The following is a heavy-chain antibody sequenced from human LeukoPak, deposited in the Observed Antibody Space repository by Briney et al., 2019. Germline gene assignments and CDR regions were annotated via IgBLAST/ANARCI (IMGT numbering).Heavy chain of an antibody. CDR3: ARVARGDYYYYYMDV. Sequence: GGSLRLSCGASGFTFSSYWMHWVRQAPGKGLVWVSRINNDGSSTSYADSVQGRFTISRDNAKNTLYLQMNSLRAEDTALYYCARVARGDYYYYYMDVWGKGTTVTISS. CDR1: GFTFSSYW. J-gene: IGHJ6*03. V-gene: IGHV3-74*01. D-gene: IGHD3-10*01. CDR2: INNDGSST.